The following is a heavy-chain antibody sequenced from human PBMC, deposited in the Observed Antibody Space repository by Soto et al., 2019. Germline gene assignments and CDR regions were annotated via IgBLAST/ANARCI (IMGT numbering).Heavy chain of an antibody. CDR3: ARGALNHSSSFAFDI. J-gene: IGHJ3*02. CDR2: ISAYNGNT. V-gene: IGHV1-18*01. CDR1: GYTFTSYG. D-gene: IGHD6-6*01. Sequence: ASVKVSCKASGYTFTSYGISWVRQAPGQGLEWMGWISAYNGNTNYAQKLQGRVTMTTDTSTSTAYMELRSLRSDDTAVYYCARGALNHSSSFAFDIWGQGTMGTVSS.